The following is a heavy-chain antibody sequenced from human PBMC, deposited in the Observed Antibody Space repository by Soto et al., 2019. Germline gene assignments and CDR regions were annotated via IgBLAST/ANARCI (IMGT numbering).Heavy chain of an antibody. CDR1: GFTFSTYA. V-gene: IGHV3-23*01. CDR3: AKDGYDILTGYSEFDY. J-gene: IGHJ4*02. CDR2: IGGSGGST. D-gene: IGHD3-9*01. Sequence: GGSLRLSCAASGFTFSTYAMSWVRQAPGKGLEWVSAIGGSGGSTYYADSVKGRFTISRDNSKNTLYLQMNSLRAEDTAVYYCAKDGYDILTGYSEFDYWGQGTLVTVSS.